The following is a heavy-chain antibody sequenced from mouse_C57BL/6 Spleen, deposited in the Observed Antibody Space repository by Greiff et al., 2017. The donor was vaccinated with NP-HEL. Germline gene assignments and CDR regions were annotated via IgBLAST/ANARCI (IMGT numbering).Heavy chain of an antibody. Sequence: VQLQQSGPELVKPGASVKISCKASGYTFTDYYMNWVKQSHGKSLEWIGDINPNNGGTSYNQKFKGKATLTVDKSSSTAYMELRSLTSEDSAVYYCARPLWLRMYFDVWGTGTTVTVSS. CDR1: GYTFTDYY. CDR2: INPNNGGT. V-gene: IGHV1-26*01. J-gene: IGHJ1*03. D-gene: IGHD2-2*01. CDR3: ARPLWLRMYFDV.